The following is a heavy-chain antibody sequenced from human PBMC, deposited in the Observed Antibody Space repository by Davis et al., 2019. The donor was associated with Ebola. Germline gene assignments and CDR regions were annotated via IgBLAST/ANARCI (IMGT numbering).Heavy chain of an antibody. CDR1: GFIVSDKY. V-gene: IGHV3-53*01. D-gene: IGHD4-17*01. Sequence: GGSLRLSCAASGFIVSDKYMSWVRQAPGKGLEWVSVIYRDGRTYYADSVKGRFTVSRDNSRNTLFLQMDGLRAEDTAVYYCTRHVSGDFWYFDLWGRGTRVTVSS. J-gene: IGHJ2*01. CDR2: IYRDGRT. CDR3: TRHVSGDFWYFDL.